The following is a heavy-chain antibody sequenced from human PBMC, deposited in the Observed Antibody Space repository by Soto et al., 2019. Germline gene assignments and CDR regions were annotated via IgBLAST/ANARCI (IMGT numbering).Heavy chain of an antibody. Sequence: ASVKVSCKASGYTFTSYAIHWVRQAPGQRLEWMGWINAGNGNTKYAQKLQGRVTMTTDTSTSTAYMELRSLRSDDTAVYYCARDGPSVANWFDPWGQGTLVTVSS. V-gene: IGHV1-3*01. CDR3: ARDGPSVANWFDP. J-gene: IGHJ5*02. CDR1: GYTFTSYA. CDR2: INAGNGNT. D-gene: IGHD2-15*01.